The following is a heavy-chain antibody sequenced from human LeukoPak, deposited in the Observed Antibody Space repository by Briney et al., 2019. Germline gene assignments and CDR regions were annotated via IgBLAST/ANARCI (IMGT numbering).Heavy chain of an antibody. CDR3: ARTQNPYDFWSGYYKGGYYFDY. Sequence: SETLSLTCAVSGYSISSGYYWGWIRQPPGKGLEWIGSIYHSGSTYYNPSLKSRVTISVDMSKNQFSLKLSSVTAADTAVYYCARTQNPYDFWSGYYKGGYYFDYWGQGTLVTVSS. CDR1: GYSISSGYY. CDR2: IYHSGST. D-gene: IGHD3-3*01. V-gene: IGHV4-38-2*01. J-gene: IGHJ4*02.